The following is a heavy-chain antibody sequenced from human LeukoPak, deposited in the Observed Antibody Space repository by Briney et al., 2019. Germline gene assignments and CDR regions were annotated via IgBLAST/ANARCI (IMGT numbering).Heavy chain of an antibody. CDR1: GGSISSGNYY. CDR3: ARESTKYSTYYYMDV. J-gene: IGHJ6*03. V-gene: IGHV4-61*02. Sequence: PSQTLSLTCTVSGGSISSGNYYWSWIRQPAGKGLEWIGRIYTSGSTNYNPSLKSRVTISADTSKNQFSLKLSSVTAADTAVYYCARESTKYSTYYYMDVWGKGTTVTVSS. CDR2: IYTSGST. D-gene: IGHD2/OR15-2a*01.